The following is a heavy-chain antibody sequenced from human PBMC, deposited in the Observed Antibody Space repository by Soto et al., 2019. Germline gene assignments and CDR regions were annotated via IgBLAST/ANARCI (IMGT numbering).Heavy chain of an antibody. CDR1: EFSFTRYC. J-gene: IGHJ5*01. D-gene: IGHD3-9*01. CDR2: ISYDGSNK. V-gene: IGHV3-30*18. Sequence: GGPLRLSCAASEFSFTRYCMHQEQQDPGKGLEWVAVISYDGSNKYYADSVKGRFTISRDNSKNTLYLQMDSLRAEDTAVYYCAKDLLDILTGYTRPLCFDSGGQGTLVNV. CDR3: AKDLLDILTGYTRPLCFDS.